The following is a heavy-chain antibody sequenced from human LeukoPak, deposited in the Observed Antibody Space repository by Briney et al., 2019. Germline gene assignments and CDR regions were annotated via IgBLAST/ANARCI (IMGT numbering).Heavy chain of an antibody. CDR3: ARLSNNWFDP. CDR2: IYYSGST. J-gene: IGHJ5*02. V-gene: IGHV4-59*11. Sequence: PSETLSLTCTVSGGSISSHYWSWFRQPPGKGLEWIGGIYYSGSTKFNPSLNSRVTISVDTTKNELSLKLSSVTAADTAVYYCARLSNNWFDPWGQGTLVTVSS. CDR1: GGSISSHY.